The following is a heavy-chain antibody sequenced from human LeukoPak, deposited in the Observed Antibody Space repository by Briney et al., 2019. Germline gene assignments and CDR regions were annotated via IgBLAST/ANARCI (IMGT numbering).Heavy chain of an antibody. Sequence: ASVKVSCKASGHTFTSYGISWVRQAPGQGLEWMGWISAYNGNTNYAQKLQGRVTMTTDTSTSTAYMELRSLRSDDTAVYYCARGGRGDILTGHYSLWGQGTLVTVSS. J-gene: IGHJ4*02. V-gene: IGHV1-18*01. CDR3: ARGGRGDILTGHYSL. CDR2: ISAYNGNT. CDR1: GHTFTSYG. D-gene: IGHD3-9*01.